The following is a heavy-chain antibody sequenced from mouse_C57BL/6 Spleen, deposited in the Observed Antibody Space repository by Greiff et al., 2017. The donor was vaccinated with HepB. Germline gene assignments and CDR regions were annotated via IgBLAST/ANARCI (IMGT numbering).Heavy chain of an antibody. CDR3: ARGEYYGDLDY. V-gene: IGHV1-53*01. Sequence: QVQLLQPGAELVKPGASVKLSCKASGYTFTSYWMHWVQQRPGQGLEWIGNINPGNGGTNYNEKLKSRDTLSVDKASSTPYMQLSSLTSEDSAVYYCARGEYYGDLDYWGQGTTLTVSS. J-gene: IGHJ4*01. D-gene: IGHD1-1*01. CDR1: GYTFTSYW. CDR2: INPGNGGT.